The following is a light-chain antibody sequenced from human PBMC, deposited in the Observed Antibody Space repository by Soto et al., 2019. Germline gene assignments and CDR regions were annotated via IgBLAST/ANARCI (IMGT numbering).Light chain of an antibody. V-gene: IGKV1-5*01. Sequence: DIQMTQSPSSVSASVGDRVTITCRASQSISSRLAWYQQKPGKAPKFLIYDASSLESGVPSRFSGSGSGTEFTLTISSLQPDDFATYYCQQYNSYSVTFGQGTKVEIK. CDR1: QSISSR. CDR3: QQYNSYSVT. CDR2: DAS. J-gene: IGKJ1*01.